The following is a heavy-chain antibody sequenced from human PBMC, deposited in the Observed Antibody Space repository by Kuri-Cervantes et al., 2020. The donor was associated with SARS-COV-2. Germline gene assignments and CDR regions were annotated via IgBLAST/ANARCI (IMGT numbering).Heavy chain of an antibody. V-gene: IGHV4-59*08. CDR1: GGSISSHY. CDR3: GRVSWLQMWHRYSDS. D-gene: IGHD5-24*01. Sequence: SETLSLTCTVSGGSISSHYWSWIRQPPGKGLEWIGYIYYSGSTYYNPSLKSRVTISVDTSKNQFSLRLTSATAADTAVYYCGRVSWLQMWHRYSDSWGQGTLVTVSS. CDR2: IYYSGST. J-gene: IGHJ4*02.